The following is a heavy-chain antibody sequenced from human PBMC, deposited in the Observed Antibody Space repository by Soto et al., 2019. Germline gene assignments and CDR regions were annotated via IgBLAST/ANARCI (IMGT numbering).Heavy chain of an antibody. Sequence: SGPTLVNPTQTLTLTCVFSGFSLNTGGVTVGWIRQPPGKALEWVALIYWDDGKRYSPSLKSRLTITKETSRNQVVLTMTNVDPEDTATYFRANSPAPRVYFQHWGEGTLVTVYS. CDR2: IYWDDGK. D-gene: IGHD3-10*01. V-gene: IGHV2-5*02. CDR3: ANSPAPRVYFQH. CDR1: GFSLNTGGVT. J-gene: IGHJ1*01.